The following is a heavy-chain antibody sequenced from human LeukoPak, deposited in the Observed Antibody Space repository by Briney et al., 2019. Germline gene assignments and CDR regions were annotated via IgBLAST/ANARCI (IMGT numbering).Heavy chain of an antibody. Sequence: EASVKVSCKASGYTFTSYGISWVRQAPGQGLEWMGWISAYNGNTNYAQKLQGRVTMTTDTSTSTAYMELRSLRSDDTAVYYCARWVPIVVVPAAPSYYFDYWGQGTLVTVSS. D-gene: IGHD2-2*01. CDR1: GYTFTSYG. J-gene: IGHJ4*02. CDR3: ARWVPIVVVPAAPSYYFDY. CDR2: ISAYNGNT. V-gene: IGHV1-18*01.